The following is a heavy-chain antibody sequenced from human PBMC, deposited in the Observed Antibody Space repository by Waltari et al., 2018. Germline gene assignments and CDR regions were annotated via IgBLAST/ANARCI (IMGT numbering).Heavy chain of an antibody. V-gene: IGHV4-39*07. Sequence: QLQLQESGPGLVKPSETLSLTCTVSGGSISSSSYYWGWIRQPPGKGLEWIGSIYYSGSTYYNPSLKSRVTISVDTSKNQFSLKLSSVTAADTAVYYCARAPSGIAAAVFDYWGQGTLVTVSS. CDR1: GGSISSSSYY. D-gene: IGHD6-13*01. J-gene: IGHJ4*02. CDR2: IYYSGST. CDR3: ARAPSGIAAAVFDY.